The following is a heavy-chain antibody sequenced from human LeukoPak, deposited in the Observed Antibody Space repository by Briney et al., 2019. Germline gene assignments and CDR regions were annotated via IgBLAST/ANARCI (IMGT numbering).Heavy chain of an antibody. Sequence: GGSLRLSCSASGFTFSSYAMHWVRQAPGKGLEWVSVIYSGGDTYYADSVKGRFTISRDNSKNTLYLQMNSLRAEDTAVYYCARPGYSTGAFDYWGQGTLVTVSS. V-gene: IGHV3-53*01. D-gene: IGHD6-25*01. J-gene: IGHJ4*02. CDR2: IYSGGDT. CDR3: ARPGYSTGAFDY. CDR1: GFTFSSYA.